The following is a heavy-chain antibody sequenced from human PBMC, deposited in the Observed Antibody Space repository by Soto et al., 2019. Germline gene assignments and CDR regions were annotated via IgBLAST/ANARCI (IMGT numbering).Heavy chain of an antibody. Sequence: ASVKVSCKTSGYTFARYGISWVRQVPGQGLEWMGWISTYNDNTKYAQKLKGRVNMSTDTSTDTVYMELRSLTSDDTAVYYCAREGYCSSGSCALYSHDFFGMDVWGQGTTVTVSS. V-gene: IGHV1-18*01. CDR1: GYTFARYG. J-gene: IGHJ6*02. CDR3: AREGYCSSGSCALYSHDFFGMDV. D-gene: IGHD2-15*01. CDR2: ISTYNDNT.